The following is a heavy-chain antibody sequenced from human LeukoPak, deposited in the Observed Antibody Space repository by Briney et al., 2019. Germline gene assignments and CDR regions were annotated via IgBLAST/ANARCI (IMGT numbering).Heavy chain of an antibody. Sequence: PSETLSLTCTVSGGSISNYYWSWIRQPPGKGLEWIGFILSSGSTYYNPSLKSRVTISADTSNNQFSLKLNSVTAADTAVYYCARAGPRRDGYNADYWGQGTLVTVSS. V-gene: IGHV4-59*01. CDR1: GGSISNYY. J-gene: IGHJ4*02. CDR2: ILSSGST. CDR3: ARAGPRRDGYNADY. D-gene: IGHD5-24*01.